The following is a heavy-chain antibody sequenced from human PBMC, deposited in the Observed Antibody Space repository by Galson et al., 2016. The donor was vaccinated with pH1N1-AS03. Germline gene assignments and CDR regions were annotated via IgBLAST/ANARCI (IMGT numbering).Heavy chain of an antibody. CDR3: TSGMVELDY. D-gene: IGHD3-10*01. J-gene: IGHJ4*02. CDR1: GLTFSTAW. Sequence: SLRLSCAASGLTFSTAWMSWVRQAPGKGLEWVANIDQDGSEKYYMDSVEGRFTISRDNAKNSLSLQMNSLRTEDTAVYYCTSGMVELDYWGQGTLVTVSS. CDR2: IDQDGSEK. V-gene: IGHV3-7*01.